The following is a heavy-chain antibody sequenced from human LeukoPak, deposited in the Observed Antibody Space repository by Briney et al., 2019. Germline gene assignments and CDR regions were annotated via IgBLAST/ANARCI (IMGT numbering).Heavy chain of an antibody. J-gene: IGHJ1*01. V-gene: IGHV4-39*01. CDR1: GVSISTGGYY. CDR3: ASRIAVEGKGYFQH. Sequence: SETLSLTCTVSGVSISTGGYYWNWIRQHPGKGLEWIGSIYYSGSTYYNPSLKSRVTISVDTSKNQFSLKLSSVTAADTAVYYCASRIAVEGKGYFQHWGQGTMVTVSS. CDR2: IYYSGST. D-gene: IGHD6-19*01.